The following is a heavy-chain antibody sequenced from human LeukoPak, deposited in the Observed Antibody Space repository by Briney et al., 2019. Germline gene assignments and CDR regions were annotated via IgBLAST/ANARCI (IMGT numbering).Heavy chain of an antibody. CDR2: IYYSGST. V-gene: IGHV4-30-4*01. CDR3: ASAPFENYFDY. CDR1: GGSISSGDYY. D-gene: IGHD2/OR15-2a*01. J-gene: IGHJ4*02. Sequence: SQTLSLTCTVSGGSISSGDYYWSWIRQPPGKGLEWIGYIYYSGSTYYNPSLKSRVTISVDTSKNQFSLKLGSVTAADTAVYYCASAPFENYFDYWGQGTLVTVSS.